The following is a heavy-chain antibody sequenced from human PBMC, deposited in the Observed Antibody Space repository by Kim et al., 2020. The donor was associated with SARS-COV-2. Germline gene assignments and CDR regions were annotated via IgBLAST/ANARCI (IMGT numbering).Heavy chain of an antibody. V-gene: IGHV4-59*13. D-gene: IGHD3-16*01. CDR1: GGSISSYY. J-gene: IGHJ6*02. Sequence: SETLSLTCTVSGGSISSYYWSWIRQPPGKGLEWIGYIYYSGSTNYNPSLKSRVTISVDTSKNQFSLKLSSVTAADTAVYYCARDRLDGYGMDVWGQGTTV. CDR2: IYYSGST. CDR3: ARDRLDGYGMDV.